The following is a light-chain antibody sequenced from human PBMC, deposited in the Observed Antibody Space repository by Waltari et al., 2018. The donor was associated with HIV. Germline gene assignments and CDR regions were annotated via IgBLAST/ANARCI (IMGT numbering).Light chain of an antibody. V-gene: IGKV3-11*01. J-gene: IGKJ2*01. CDR1: QSVGRN. Sequence: DIVLTQSPVTLSSSPGERATLSCRASQSVGRNFAWYQQKTGQAPRLLIFDASKRATGIPARFSGSGSGTDFTLTITSLEPEDFAVYYCQQRSTPFTFGQGTKLEIK. CDR2: DAS. CDR3: QQRSTPFT.